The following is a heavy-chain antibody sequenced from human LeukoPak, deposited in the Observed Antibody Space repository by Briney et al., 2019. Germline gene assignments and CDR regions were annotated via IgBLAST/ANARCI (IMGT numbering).Heavy chain of an antibody. CDR2: ISDSGSTT. CDR1: GFTFNNYA. Sequence: PGGSLRLSCTASGFTFNNYAMTWVRQAPGKGLEWVSAISDSGSTTYSADSVKGRFSISRDNFNNTLYLQMNSLRAEDTAVYHCAKSGATGDYYYYYYMDVWGKGTTVTVSS. V-gene: IGHV3-23*01. CDR3: AKSGATGDYYYYYYMDV. J-gene: IGHJ6*03. D-gene: IGHD1-26*01.